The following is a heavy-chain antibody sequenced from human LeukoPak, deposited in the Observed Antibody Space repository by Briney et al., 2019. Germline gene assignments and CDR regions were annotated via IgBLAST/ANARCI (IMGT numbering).Heavy chain of an antibody. Sequence: GGSLRLSCAASGFTFSSYAMSWVRQAPGKGLEWVSAISGSGGSTYYADSVKGRFTISRDNSKNTLYLQMNSLRAEDTAVYYCAKNQRITMIVEGDAFDIWGQGTMVTVSS. D-gene: IGHD3-22*01. CDR2: ISGSGGST. CDR1: GFTFSSYA. V-gene: IGHV3-23*01. CDR3: AKNQRITMIVEGDAFDI. J-gene: IGHJ3*02.